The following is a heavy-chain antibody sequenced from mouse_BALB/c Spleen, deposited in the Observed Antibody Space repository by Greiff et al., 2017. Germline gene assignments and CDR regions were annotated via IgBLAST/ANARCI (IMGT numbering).Heavy chain of an antibody. V-gene: IGHV5-17*02. Sequence: EVQRVESGGGLVQPGGSRKLSCAASGFTFSSFGMHWVRQAPEKGLEWVAYISSGSSTIYYADTVKGRFTISRDNPKNTLFLQMTSLRSEDTAMYDCARPSDWDAYFDYWGQGTTLTVSS. CDR2: ISSGSSTI. CDR1: GFTFSSFG. CDR3: ARPSDWDAYFDY. J-gene: IGHJ2*01. D-gene: IGHD4-1*01.